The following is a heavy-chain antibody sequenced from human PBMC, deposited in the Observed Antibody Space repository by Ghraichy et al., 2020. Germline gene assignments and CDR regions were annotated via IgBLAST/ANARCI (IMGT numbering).Heavy chain of an antibody. CDR1: GGSISSYY. CDR2: IYTSGST. D-gene: IGHD3-10*01. V-gene: IGHV4-4*07. CDR3: ARDLRGVRWFGELNYYYYGMDV. J-gene: IGHJ6*02. Sequence: SETLSLTCTVSGGSISSYYWSWIRQPAGKGLEWIGRIYTSGSTNYNPSLKSRVTMSVDTSKNQFSLKLSSVTAADTAVYYCARDLRGVRWFGELNYYYYGMDVWGQGTTVTVSS.